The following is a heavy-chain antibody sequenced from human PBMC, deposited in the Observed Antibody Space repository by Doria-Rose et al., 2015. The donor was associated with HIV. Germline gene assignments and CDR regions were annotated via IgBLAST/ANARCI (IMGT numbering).Heavy chain of an antibody. D-gene: IGHD6-13*01. V-gene: IGHV2-26*01. CDR1: GASLSSPGMG. Sequence: QESGPVLVKPTETLTLTCTVSGASLSSPGMGVSWIRQPPGRALEWLANIFSDDERSYTTSLKSRLTISRGTSKSQVVLTMTDMDPVDTATYYCARIKSSRWYHKYYFDFWGQGTLVIVSA. CDR3: ARIKSSRWYHKYYFDF. J-gene: IGHJ4*02. CDR2: IFSDDER.